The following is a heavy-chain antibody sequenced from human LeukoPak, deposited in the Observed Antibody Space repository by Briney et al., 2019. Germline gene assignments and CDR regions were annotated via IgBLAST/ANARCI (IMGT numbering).Heavy chain of an antibody. Sequence: GSLRLPCAASGFTFSSYGMHWVRQAPGKGLEWAAVISYDGSNKYYADSVKGRFTISRDNSKNTLYLQMNSLRAEDTAVYYCAKGTYYYDSSGQGDWGQGTLVTVSS. J-gene: IGHJ4*02. CDR1: GFTFSSYG. V-gene: IGHV3-30*18. CDR3: AKGTYYYDSSGQGD. CDR2: ISYDGSNK. D-gene: IGHD3-22*01.